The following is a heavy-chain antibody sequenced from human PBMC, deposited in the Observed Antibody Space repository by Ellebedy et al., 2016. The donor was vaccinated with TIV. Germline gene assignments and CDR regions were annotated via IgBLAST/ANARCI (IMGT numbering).Heavy chain of an antibody. D-gene: IGHD6-13*01. CDR2: INSGGSSI. V-gene: IGHV3-74*01. Sequence: GESLKISCATSEFTFSSYWMHWVRQAPGKGLVWVSRINSGGSSISYADSVKGRFTISRDNSDNTLHLHMNSLRAEDTAMYYCAKGRSAAVDYWGQGILVTVSS. J-gene: IGHJ4*02. CDR1: EFTFSSYW. CDR3: AKGRSAAVDY.